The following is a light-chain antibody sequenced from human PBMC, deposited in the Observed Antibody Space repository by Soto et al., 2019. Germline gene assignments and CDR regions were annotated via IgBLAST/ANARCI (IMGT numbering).Light chain of an antibody. CDR3: QQYDTSPNT. CDR1: QSVSSSY. CDR2: GAS. Sequence: EIVLTQSPDTLSLSPGERAIVSCRASQSVSSSYLAWYQQKPGQAPRLLIYGASSRATGIPDRFSGSGSGTGFIFTISRLEPEDFAVYYCQQYDTSPNTFGQGTKLEIK. J-gene: IGKJ2*01. V-gene: IGKV3-20*01.